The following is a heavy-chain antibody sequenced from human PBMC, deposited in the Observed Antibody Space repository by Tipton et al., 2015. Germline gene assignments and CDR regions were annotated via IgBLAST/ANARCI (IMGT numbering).Heavy chain of an antibody. V-gene: IGHV4-39*01. CDR2: IYYSGSSYYSGST. Sequence: LRLSCTVSGGSISSSSYYWGWIRQPPGKGLECIGSIYYSGSSYYSGSTYYNPSLKSRVTISVDTSKNQFSQKLSSVTAADTAVYYCARLSVFGGVDYWGQGTLVTVSS. J-gene: IGHJ4*02. D-gene: IGHD3-16*01. CDR3: ARLSVFGGVDY. CDR1: GGSISSSSYY.